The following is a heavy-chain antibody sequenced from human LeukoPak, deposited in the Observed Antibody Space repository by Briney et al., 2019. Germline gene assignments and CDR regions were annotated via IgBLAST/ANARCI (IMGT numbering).Heavy chain of an antibody. J-gene: IGHJ4*02. D-gene: IGHD3-10*01. V-gene: IGHV3-30*18. Sequence: GGSLRLSCAASGFSFSSFGMHWVRQAPGKGLEWVAVISFDGSEKYYADSVKGRFTSSRDNSKNTLYLQMNSLRAEDTAVYYCAKESLRFGYLTIDYWGQGTLVTVSS. CDR3: AKESLRFGYLTIDY. CDR1: GFSFSSFG. CDR2: ISFDGSEK.